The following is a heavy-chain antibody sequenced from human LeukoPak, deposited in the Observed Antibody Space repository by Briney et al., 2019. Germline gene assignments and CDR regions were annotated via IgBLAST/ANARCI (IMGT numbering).Heavy chain of an antibody. Sequence: GGSLRLSCAASGFTFDDYAMHWVRQAPGKGLEWVSGISWNSGSIGYADSVKGRFTISRDNAKNSLYLQMNSLRAEDTALYYCAKGGVRGVYEIFDYWGQGTLVTVSS. J-gene: IGHJ4*02. V-gene: IGHV3-9*01. CDR1: GFTFDDYA. D-gene: IGHD3-10*01. CDR2: ISWNSGSI. CDR3: AKGGVRGVYEIFDY.